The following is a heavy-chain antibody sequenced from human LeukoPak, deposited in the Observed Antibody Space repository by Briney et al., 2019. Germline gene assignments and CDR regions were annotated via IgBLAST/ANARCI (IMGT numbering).Heavy chain of an antibody. CDR1: RFIFSSYN. J-gene: IGHJ4*02. D-gene: IGHD3-22*01. CDR3: ARRSHNYYDSSGYKPRDLDH. V-gene: IGHV3-21*06. CDR2: ISDSSSYT. Sequence: GGSLRLSCAASRFIFSSYNMNWVRQAPGKGLEWVSYISDSSSYTYYADSVKGRFTISRDNAKNSLYLQMNSLRAEDTAVYYCARRSHNYYDSSGYKPRDLDHWGQGTLVTVSS.